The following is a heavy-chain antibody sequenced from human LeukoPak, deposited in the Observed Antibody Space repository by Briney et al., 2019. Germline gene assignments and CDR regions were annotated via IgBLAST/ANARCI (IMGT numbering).Heavy chain of an antibody. V-gene: IGHV3-30-3*01. CDR2: ISYDGSNK. CDR1: GFTFSSYA. CDR3: AREEGSSGYYYDY. D-gene: IGHD3-22*01. J-gene: IGHJ4*02. Sequence: AGGSLRLSCAASGFTFSSYAMHWVRQAPGKGLEWVAVISYDGSNKYYADSVKGRFTISRDNSKNTLYLQMNSLRAEDTAVYYCAREEGSSGYYYDYWGQGTLVTVSS.